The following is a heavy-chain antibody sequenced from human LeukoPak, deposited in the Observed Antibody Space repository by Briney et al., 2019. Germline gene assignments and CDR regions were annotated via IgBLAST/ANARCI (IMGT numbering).Heavy chain of an antibody. CDR1: GGSLNSGNFY. Sequence: SETLSLTRTVSGGSLNSGNFYWAWIRQPPGKGLEWIGYIYYSGNTYYNPSLRSRITTSMDASKNQFSLKLSSVTAADTAVYYCARANVQLLTDFWGTGTTVTVSS. J-gene: IGHJ6*04. CDR3: ARANVQLLTDF. D-gene: IGHD3-10*02. CDR2: IYYSGNT. V-gene: IGHV4-30-4*08.